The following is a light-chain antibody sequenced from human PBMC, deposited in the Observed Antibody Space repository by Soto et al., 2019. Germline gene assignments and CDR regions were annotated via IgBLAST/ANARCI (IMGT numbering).Light chain of an antibody. CDR3: QQRSNWIT. CDR1: QTVTSNY. V-gene: IGKV3D-20*02. J-gene: IGKJ5*01. Sequence: EIVFPESPGILSLSPGDRATLSCSASQTVTSNYLAWYQQKPGQAPRLLIFGEFSRATGIPDRFSGSGSGTDFTLTISSLEPEDFAVYYCQQRSNWITVGQGTSLEIK. CDR2: GEF.